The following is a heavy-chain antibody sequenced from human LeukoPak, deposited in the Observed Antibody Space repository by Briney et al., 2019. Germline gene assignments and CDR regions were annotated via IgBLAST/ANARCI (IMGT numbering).Heavy chain of an antibody. J-gene: IGHJ4*02. CDR2: ISYDGSNK. CDR1: GFTFSSYA. D-gene: IGHD2-2*01. Sequence: PGRSLRLSCAASGFTFSSYAMHWVRQAPGKGLEWVAVISYDGSNKYYADSVKGRFTISRDNSKNTLYLQMNSLRAEDTAVYYCARGNSIVVVPAAASRGPNFDYWGQGTLVTVSS. V-gene: IGHV3-30-3*01. CDR3: ARGNSIVVVPAAASRGPNFDY.